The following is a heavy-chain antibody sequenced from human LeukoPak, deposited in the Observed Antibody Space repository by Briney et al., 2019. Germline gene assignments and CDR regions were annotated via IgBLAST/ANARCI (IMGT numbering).Heavy chain of an antibody. CDR1: GASISSWY. Sequence: SETLSLTCTVSGASISSWYRSWIRQPPGKGLEWIGEIYHSGSTNYNPSLKSRVTISVDKSKNQFSLKLSSVTAADTAVYYCARARSSSWYDWFDPWGQGTLVTVSS. D-gene: IGHD6-13*01. J-gene: IGHJ5*02. CDR3: ARARSSSWYDWFDP. V-gene: IGHV4-59*12. CDR2: IYHSGST.